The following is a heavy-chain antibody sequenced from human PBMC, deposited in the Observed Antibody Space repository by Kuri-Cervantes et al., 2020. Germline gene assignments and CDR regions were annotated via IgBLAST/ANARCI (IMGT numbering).Heavy chain of an antibody. Sequence: GSLRLSCAVYGGSFSGYYWSWIRQPPGKGLEWIGEINHSGSTNYNPSLKSRVTISVDTSKNQFSLKLSSVTAADTAVYYCARHPRSWDFDYWGQGTLVTVSS. J-gene: IGHJ4*02. CDR2: INHSGST. V-gene: IGHV4-34*01. D-gene: IGHD6-13*01. CDR3: ARHPRSWDFDY. CDR1: GGSFSGYY.